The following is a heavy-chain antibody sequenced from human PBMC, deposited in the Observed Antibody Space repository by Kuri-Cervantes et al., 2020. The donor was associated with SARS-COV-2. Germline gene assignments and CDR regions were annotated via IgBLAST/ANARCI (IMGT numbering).Heavy chain of an antibody. CDR1: GYTFTGSY. Sequence: ASVKVSCKASGYTFTGSYMHWVRQAPGQGLEWMGWINPNSGGTNYAQKFQGRVTMTRDTSISTAYMELSRLRSDDTAVYYCARGSIFSDTGGWYFDYWGQGTLVTVSS. D-gene: IGHD3-10*01. V-gene: IGHV1-2*02. CDR2: INPNSGGT. CDR3: ARGSIFSDTGGWYFDY. J-gene: IGHJ4*02.